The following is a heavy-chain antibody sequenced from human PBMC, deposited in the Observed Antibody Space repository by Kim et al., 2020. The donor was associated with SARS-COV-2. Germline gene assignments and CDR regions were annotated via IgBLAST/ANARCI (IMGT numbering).Heavy chain of an antibody. J-gene: IGHJ6*02. CDR2: SSSTI. V-gene: IGHV3-48*01. CDR3: ASLYGMDV. Sequence: SSSTIYYADSVKGRLTISRDNAKNSLYLQMNSLRAEDRAVYYCASLYGMDVWGQGTTVTVSS.